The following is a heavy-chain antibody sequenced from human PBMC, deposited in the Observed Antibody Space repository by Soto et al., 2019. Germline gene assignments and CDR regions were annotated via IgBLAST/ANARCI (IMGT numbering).Heavy chain of an antibody. CDR2: IYYSGST. CDR1: GGSPSRYY. V-gene: IGHV4-59*01. D-gene: IGHD2-21*01. J-gene: IGHJ4*02. CDR3: TRGGDPYIPGL. Sequence: SETLSLTCTVSGGSPSRYYWSWIRQPPGKGLEWIGYIYYSGSTNYNPSLKSRVTISVDTSKNQFSLKLTSVNTADTAIYYCTRGGDPYIPGLWGQGTLVPVSS.